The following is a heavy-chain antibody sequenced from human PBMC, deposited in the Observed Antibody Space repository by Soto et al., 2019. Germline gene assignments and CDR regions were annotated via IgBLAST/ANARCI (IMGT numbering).Heavy chain of an antibody. J-gene: IGHJ4*02. CDR1: GGSSGNYY. V-gene: IGHV4-59*01. CDR3: ARGSDGDYSDY. CDR2: ISYSGRT. D-gene: IGHD3-16*01. Sequence: QVQLQESGPGLVKPSETLSLTCTVSGGSSGNYYWSWIRQPPGKGLEWIGYISYSGRTNYNPSLKSRGTISQDTSKKQFSLKLSSVIAADTAVYYCARGSDGDYSDYWGQGTLVTVSS.